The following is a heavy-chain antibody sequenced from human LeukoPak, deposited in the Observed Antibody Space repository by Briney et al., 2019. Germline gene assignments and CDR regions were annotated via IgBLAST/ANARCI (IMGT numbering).Heavy chain of an antibody. V-gene: IGHV3-23*01. D-gene: IGHD1-14*01. CDR1: GFTVSNNY. J-gene: IGHJ4*02. CDR2: ISAGGGGS. CDR3: AKEAVRKFDFHY. Sequence: PGGSLRLSCAASGFTVSNNYMSWVRQAPGKGLEWVSSISAGGGGSYYADSVKGRFTISRDNSKNTLYLQMNSLRAEDTAVYYCAKEAVRKFDFHYWGQGTLVTVSS.